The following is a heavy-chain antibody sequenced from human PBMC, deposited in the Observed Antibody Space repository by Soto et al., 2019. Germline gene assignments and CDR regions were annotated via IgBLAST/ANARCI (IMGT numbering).Heavy chain of an antibody. Sequence: VGSLRLSCEASGFTFSGFDMHWVRQPTGKGLEWVSTIGTAGDTYYAVSVKGRFTISRDNVKNSLSLQMNSLRAGDTAVYFCARGQEVGAHFFDSWGQGTQVTVSS. V-gene: IGHV3-13*01. J-gene: IGHJ4*02. CDR3: ARGQEVGAHFFDS. CDR2: IGTAGDT. D-gene: IGHD2-15*01. CDR1: GFTFSGFD.